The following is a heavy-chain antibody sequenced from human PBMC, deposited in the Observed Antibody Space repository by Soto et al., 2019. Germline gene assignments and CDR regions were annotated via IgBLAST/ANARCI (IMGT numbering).Heavy chain of an antibody. D-gene: IGHD2-21*02. CDR3: AREDDGGDSLDV. V-gene: IGHV4-30-4*08. CDR2: IHHSGSI. CDR1: GDSISSDYYH. Sequence: QVQLQQSGPGLVKPSQTLSLTCTVSGDSISSDYYHWTWIRQSPGKGLEWIGYIHHSGSILYNPSLKSRLTISVDTSKNQFSLHLTSVTAADTAVYFCAREDDGGDSLDVWGQGTTVTGSS. J-gene: IGHJ6*02.